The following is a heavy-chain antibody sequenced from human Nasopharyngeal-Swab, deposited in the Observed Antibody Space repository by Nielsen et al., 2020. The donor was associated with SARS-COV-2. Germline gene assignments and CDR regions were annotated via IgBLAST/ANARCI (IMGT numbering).Heavy chain of an antibody. CDR1: GDSVSSTRPA. D-gene: IGHD5-24*01. CDR2: TYYRSKWYN. Sequence: SQTLSLTCAISGDSVSSTRPAWNWIRQSPSRGLEWLGRTYYRSKWYNDYAVSVKSRITINPDTSKNQFPLQLNSVTPEDTAVYYCSSGRDDYYYYYYMDVWGKGTTVTVSS. J-gene: IGHJ6*03. CDR3: SSGRDDYYYYYYMDV. V-gene: IGHV6-1*01.